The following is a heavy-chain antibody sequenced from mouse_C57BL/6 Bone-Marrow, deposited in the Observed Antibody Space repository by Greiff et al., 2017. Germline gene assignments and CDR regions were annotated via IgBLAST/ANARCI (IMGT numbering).Heavy chain of an antibody. V-gene: IGHV1-81*01. Sequence: VQLQQSGAELARPGASVKLSCKASGYTFTSYGISWVKQRTGQGLEWIGEIYPRRGNTYYNEKFKGKGTMTEDKSYSTAYMELRSLTSEDAAVYFCARGVTTVVATDYWGQGTTLTVSS. CDR2: IYPRRGNT. J-gene: IGHJ2*01. D-gene: IGHD1-1*01. CDR1: GYTFTSYG. CDR3: ARGVTTVVATDY.